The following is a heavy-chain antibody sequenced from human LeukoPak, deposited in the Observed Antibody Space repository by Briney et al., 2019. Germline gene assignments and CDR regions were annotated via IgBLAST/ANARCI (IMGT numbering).Heavy chain of an antibody. CDR2: ISSDASIT. V-gene: IGHV3-74*01. D-gene: IGHD6-6*01. CDR3: AKAGSSSSHYYYYMDV. Sequence: GGSLRLSCAASGFTFSTYWMHWVRQDPGKGLVWVSRISSDASITSYANPVKGRFTISRDNAKNTLYLQMNSLRAEDTAVYYCAKAGSSSSHYYYYMDVWGKGTTVTVSS. J-gene: IGHJ6*03. CDR1: GFTFSTYW.